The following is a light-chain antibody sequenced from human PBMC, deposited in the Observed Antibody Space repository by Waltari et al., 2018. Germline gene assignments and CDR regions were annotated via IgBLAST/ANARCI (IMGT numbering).Light chain of an antibody. J-gene: IGKJ1*01. CDR2: DAS. V-gene: IGKV3-20*01. Sequence: VLLTQSPGTLSLSPGERATLSCRASQSVGRSLCWYQPKHGQAPRLLIYDASPRATGIPDRFSGGGSGTDFSLTISRLEPEDFAVYYCQMYVRLRVTFGEGTKVEI. CDR1: QSVGRS. CDR3: QMYVRLRVT.